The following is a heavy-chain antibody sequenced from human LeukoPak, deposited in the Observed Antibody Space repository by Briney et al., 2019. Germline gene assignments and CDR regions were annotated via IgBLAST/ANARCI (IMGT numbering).Heavy chain of an antibody. Sequence: GGSLRLSCAPSGFTFSSYSMNWVRQAPGNGLEWVSYISSSSSNIYYADSVKGRFTISRDNAKNSLYLEMNSLRAEDTAVYYCAREGATVSVDYMDVWGKGTTVTVSS. J-gene: IGHJ6*03. CDR3: AREGATVSVDYMDV. CDR1: GFTFSSYS. D-gene: IGHD4-17*01. CDR2: ISSSSSNI. V-gene: IGHV3-48*04.